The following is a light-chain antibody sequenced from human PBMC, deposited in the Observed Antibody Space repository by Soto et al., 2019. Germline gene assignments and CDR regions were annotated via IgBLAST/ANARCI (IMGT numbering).Light chain of an antibody. CDR2: GTS. CDR3: QPYDSLCRT. CDR1: QSVSSSY. Sequence: EIVLTQSPGTLSLSPGERATLSCRASQSVSSSYLAWYQQKPGQAPRLLLYGTSSRATGIPDRFSGSGSGTDLTLTISRLEPGDFAVYYWQPYDSLCRTFGQGTKVEI. J-gene: IGKJ1*01. V-gene: IGKV3-20*01.